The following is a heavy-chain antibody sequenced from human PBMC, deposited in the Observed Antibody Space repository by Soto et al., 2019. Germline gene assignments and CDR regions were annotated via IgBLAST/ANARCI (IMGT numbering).Heavy chain of an antibody. D-gene: IGHD3-22*01. CDR3: AKDLAGSGYYYYYYGMDV. CDR2: ISYDGSNK. Sequence: GGSLRLSCAASGFTFSSYGMHWVRQAPGKGLEWVAVISYDGSNKYYADSVKGRFTISRDNSKNTLYLQMNSLRAEDTAVYYCAKDLAGSGYYYYYYGMDVWGQGTTVTVSS. CDR1: GFTFSSYG. J-gene: IGHJ6*02. V-gene: IGHV3-30*18.